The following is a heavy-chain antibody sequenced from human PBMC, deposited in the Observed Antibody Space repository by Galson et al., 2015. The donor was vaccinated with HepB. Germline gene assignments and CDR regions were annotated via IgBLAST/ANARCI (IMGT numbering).Heavy chain of an antibody. V-gene: IGHV3-23*01. CDR1: GFTFSSYA. D-gene: IGHD3-22*01. CDR2: ISASGGST. J-gene: IGHJ2*01. CDR3: AKTPYYDGSGYTLNIAYWYFDL. Sequence: SLRLSCAASGFTFSSYAMTWVRQPPGKGLEWVSVISASGGSTYYADSVKGRFTISRDNSKNTLYLQLNSLRADDTAVYYCAKTPYYDGSGYTLNIAYWYFDLWGRGTLVTVSS.